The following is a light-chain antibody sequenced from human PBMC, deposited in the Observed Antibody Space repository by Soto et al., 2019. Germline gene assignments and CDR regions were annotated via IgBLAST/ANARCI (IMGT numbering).Light chain of an antibody. J-gene: IGLJ3*02. CDR1: SSNIGDNT. V-gene: IGLV1-44*01. CDR3: AAWDDSLFWV. Sequence: QSVLTQPPSASGTPGQRVTISCSGGSSNIGDNTVNWYQQLPETAPKLLIYSNNQRPSGVPDRFSGSKSGTSASLAISGLQSEDEADYYCAAWDDSLFWVFGGGTKLTVL. CDR2: SNN.